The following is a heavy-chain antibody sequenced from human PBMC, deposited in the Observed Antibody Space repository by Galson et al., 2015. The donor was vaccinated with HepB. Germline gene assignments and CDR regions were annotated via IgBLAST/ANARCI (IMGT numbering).Heavy chain of an antibody. D-gene: IGHD3-10*01. CDR3: ARAWFGELLSYHFDY. J-gene: IGHJ4*02. CDR1: GFTFSGYA. CDR2: VSYDGSNK. Sequence: SLSLSCAASGFTFSGYAMHWVRQAPGKGLEWVAIVSYDGSNKYYADSVKGRFTISRDNSKNTLYLQMNSLRAEDAAVYYCARAWFGELLSYHFDYWGQGTLVTVSS. V-gene: IGHV3-30*04.